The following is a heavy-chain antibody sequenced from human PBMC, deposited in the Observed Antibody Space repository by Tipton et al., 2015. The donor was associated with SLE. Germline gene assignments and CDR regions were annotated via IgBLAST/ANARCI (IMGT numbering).Heavy chain of an antibody. CDR1: GYSISSGYY. D-gene: IGHD6-19*01. Sequence: LRLSCTVSGYSISSGYYWGWIRQPPGKGLEWIGSIYHSGSTYYNPSLKSRITISVDTSKNQFSLKRSSVTAADTAVYYCAAVSSALWDFGCWGRGTLVTVSS. J-gene: IGHJ4*02. V-gene: IGHV4-38-2*02. CDR3: AAVSSALWDFGC. CDR2: IYHSGST.